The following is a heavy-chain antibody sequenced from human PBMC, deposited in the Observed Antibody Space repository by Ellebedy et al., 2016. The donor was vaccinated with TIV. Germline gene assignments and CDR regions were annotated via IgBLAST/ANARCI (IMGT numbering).Heavy chain of an antibody. J-gene: IGHJ2*01. D-gene: IGHD5-18*01. CDR3: ARDLGTANEGRYWYFDL. Sequence: GGSLRLSCAASGFTFSSYGMHWVRQAPGKGLEWVAFIRYDGSNKYYADSVKGRFTISRDNSKNTLYLQVNSLRAEDTAVYYCARDLGTANEGRYWYFDLWGRGTLVTVSS. CDR1: GFTFSSYG. V-gene: IGHV3-30*02. CDR2: IRYDGSNK.